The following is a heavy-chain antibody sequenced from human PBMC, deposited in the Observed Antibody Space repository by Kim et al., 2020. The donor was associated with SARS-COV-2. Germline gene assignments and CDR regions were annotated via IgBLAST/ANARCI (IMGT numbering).Heavy chain of an antibody. Sequence: SETLSLTCTVSGGSINNDHWSWVRQPPGKGLEWIGLIYKRGGSTYYNPSLKSRVTISEDTSKNQFSLKLSSVTAADTAVYYCATYSPGLGGRGYWGQGALVTVSS. CDR1: GGSINNDH. D-gene: IGHD2-15*01. CDR2: IYKRGGST. CDR3: ATYSPGLGGRGY. J-gene: IGHJ4*02. V-gene: IGHV4-59*01.